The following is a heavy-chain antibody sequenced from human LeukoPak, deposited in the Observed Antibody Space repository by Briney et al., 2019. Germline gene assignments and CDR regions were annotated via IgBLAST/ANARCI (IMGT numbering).Heavy chain of an antibody. CDR1: GFTFNSYG. CDR2: ISGSGGST. J-gene: IGHJ3*02. CDR3: AKHYYDSSGYWRHDAFDI. V-gene: IGHV3-23*01. Sequence: GGSLRLSCAASGFTFNSYGMSWVRQAPGKGLDWVSAISGSGGSTYYADSVKGRFTISRDNSKNTLYLQMNSLRAEDTAVYYCAKHYYDSSGYWRHDAFDIWGQGTMVTVSS. D-gene: IGHD3-22*01.